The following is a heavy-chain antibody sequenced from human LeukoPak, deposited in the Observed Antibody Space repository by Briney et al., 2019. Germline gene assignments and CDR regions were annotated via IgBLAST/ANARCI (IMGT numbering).Heavy chain of an antibody. CDR3: ASIVVVPAAIS. V-gene: IGHV3-48*03. Sequence: GGSLRLSCAASGFTFSSYEMNWVRQAPGKGLEWVSYISSSGSTIYYAGSVKGRFTISRDNAKNSLYLQMNSLRAEDTAVYYCASIVVVPAAISWGQGTLVTVSS. CDR1: GFTFSSYE. J-gene: IGHJ5*02. CDR2: ISSSGSTI. D-gene: IGHD2-2*02.